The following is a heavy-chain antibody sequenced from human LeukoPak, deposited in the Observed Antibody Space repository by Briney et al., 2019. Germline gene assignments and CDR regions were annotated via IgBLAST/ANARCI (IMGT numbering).Heavy chain of an antibody. J-gene: IGHJ4*02. Sequence: ASVKLSCKASGYTFTSYGISWVRQAPGQGLEWMGWISAYNGDTNYAQKLQGRVTMTTDTSTSTAYMELRSLRSDDTAVYYCARDRPDSYSPPPFDYWGQGMVVIVSS. CDR2: ISAYNGDT. CDR3: ARDRPDSYSPPPFDY. D-gene: IGHD5-18*01. CDR1: GYTFTSYG. V-gene: IGHV1-18*01.